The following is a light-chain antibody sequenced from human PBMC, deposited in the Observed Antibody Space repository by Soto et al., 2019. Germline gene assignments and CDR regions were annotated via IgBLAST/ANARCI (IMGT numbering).Light chain of an antibody. J-gene: IGKJ3*01. CDR2: AAS. Sequence: AIRMTQSPSSLSASTGDRVTITCRASQDISNYLAWYQQTPGKAPKFLIYAASTLQSGVPSRFSGSGSGTYFTLTITSLQSEDFATYSCQHYYSYPSTVGPGTKVDMK. CDR1: QDISNY. V-gene: IGKV1-8*01. CDR3: QHYYSYPST.